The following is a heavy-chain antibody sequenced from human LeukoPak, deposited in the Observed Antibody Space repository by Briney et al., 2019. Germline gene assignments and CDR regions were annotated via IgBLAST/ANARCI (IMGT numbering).Heavy chain of an antibody. J-gene: IGHJ4*02. Sequence: ASVKVSCKVSGYTLTELSMHWVRQAPGKGLEWMGGFDPEDGETIYAQKFQGRVTMTEDTSTDTAYMELSSLRSEDTAVYYWATACTNGVCYASYYFDYWGQGTLVTVSS. CDR3: ATACTNGVCYASYYFDY. CDR2: FDPEDGET. CDR1: GYTLTELS. V-gene: IGHV1-24*01. D-gene: IGHD2-8*01.